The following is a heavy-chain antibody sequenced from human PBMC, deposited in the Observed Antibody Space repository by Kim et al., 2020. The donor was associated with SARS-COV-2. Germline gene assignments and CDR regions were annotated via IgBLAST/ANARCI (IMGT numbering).Heavy chain of an antibody. V-gene: IGHV3-7*03. D-gene: IGHD3-10*01. CDR1: GFTFSSYC. Sequence: GGSLRLSCAASGFTFSSYCMSWVRQAPGKGLEWVANIKHNGSDKYYVDSVKGRFTISRDNAKNSLYLQMNSLRAEDTAVYYCARERLLWFGGAGSGLDVWGQGTPVTVSS. CDR2: IKHNGSDK. CDR3: ARERLLWFGGAGSGLDV. J-gene: IGHJ6*02.